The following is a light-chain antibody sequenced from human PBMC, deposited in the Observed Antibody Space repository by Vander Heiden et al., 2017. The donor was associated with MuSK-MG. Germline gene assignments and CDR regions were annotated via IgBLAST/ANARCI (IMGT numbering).Light chain of an antibody. V-gene: IGKV2-30*01. J-gene: IGKJ1*01. CDR1: QSCGYSDGNNY. CDR3: MQGTHWPRWT. Sequence: EVVMTQSPFALPATLGQPASISGRFRQSCGYSDGNNYLNGLQQRQGQSARRLLYRVSTRDSGVPDRFSGSGSGTDFTRKISRVEAEDVGVYYCMQGTHWPRWTFGQGTKVEI. CDR2: RVS.